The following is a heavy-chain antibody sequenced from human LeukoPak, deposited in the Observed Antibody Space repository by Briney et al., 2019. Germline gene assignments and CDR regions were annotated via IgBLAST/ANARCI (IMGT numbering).Heavy chain of an antibody. J-gene: IGHJ4*02. CDR2: ISGYNGNT. CDR1: GYTFTSYG. Sequence: ASVKVSCKASGYTFTSYGISWVRQAPGQGLEWMGWISGYNGNTNYAQKFQGRVTMTTDTSTSTAYMELRSLRSDDTAVYYCARDPRDSSGFLLLDYWGQGTLVTVSS. D-gene: IGHD6-19*01. CDR3: ARDPRDSSGFLLLDY. V-gene: IGHV1-18*01.